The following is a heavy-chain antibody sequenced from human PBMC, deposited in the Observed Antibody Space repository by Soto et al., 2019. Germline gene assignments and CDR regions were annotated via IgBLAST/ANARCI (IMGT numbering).Heavy chain of an antibody. CDR1: GASITGSSY. Sequence: LSLTCTVSGASITGSSYWSWIRQPAGKGLEWIGRFSLSGTTSYNPSLRSRVTMSADVSKNQFSLRLTSVTAADTALYYCARGMTPPGAPAWYYFDSWGQGTLVTVSS. J-gene: IGHJ4*02. CDR3: ARGMTPPGAPAWYYFDS. V-gene: IGHV4-4*07. D-gene: IGHD2-8*02. CDR2: FSLSGTT.